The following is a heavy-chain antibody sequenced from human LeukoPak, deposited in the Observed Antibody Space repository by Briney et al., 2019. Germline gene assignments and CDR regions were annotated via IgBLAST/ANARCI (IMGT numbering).Heavy chain of an antibody. D-gene: IGHD1-1*01. Sequence: GGSLRLSCAASGFTFSSFDMHWVRQPTGQGLEWVSTIGTASDTYYPGSVEGRFTLSRDNAKISLYLQMNSLTAGDTAVYYCARGPPRGKYYYMDVWGKGTAVTVSS. CDR3: ARGPPRGKYYYMDV. V-gene: IGHV3-13*01. J-gene: IGHJ6*03. CDR1: GFTFSSFD. CDR2: IGTASDT.